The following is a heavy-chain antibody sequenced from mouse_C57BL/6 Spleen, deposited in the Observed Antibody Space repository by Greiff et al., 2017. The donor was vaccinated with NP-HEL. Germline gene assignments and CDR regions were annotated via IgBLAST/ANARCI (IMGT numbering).Heavy chain of an antibody. CDR3: ARVPYRTGYFDV. Sequence: VQLQQSGGGLVKPGGSLKLSCAASGFTFSDYGMHWVRQAPEKGLEWVAYISSGSSTIYYADTVKGRFTISRDNAKNTRFLQMTILSSEDTAMYYCARVPYRTGYFDVWGTGTTVTVSS. CDR2: ISSGSSTI. CDR1: GFTFSDYG. V-gene: IGHV5-17*01. J-gene: IGHJ1*03.